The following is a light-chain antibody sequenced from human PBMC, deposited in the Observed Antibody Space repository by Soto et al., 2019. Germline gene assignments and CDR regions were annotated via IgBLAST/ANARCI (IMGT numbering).Light chain of an antibody. J-gene: IGKJ1*01. V-gene: IGKV1-39*01. CDR3: QQTYSIPWT. CDR2: AAS. Sequence: DIQLTQSPSSLSASPGDRVTITCWASQNINNFLNWYQQKPGKAPKVVMFAASGLQSGVPSRFSGSGSGTDFTLTISSLLPDDFGTYYCQQTYSIPWTFGLGTKMQI. CDR1: QNINNF.